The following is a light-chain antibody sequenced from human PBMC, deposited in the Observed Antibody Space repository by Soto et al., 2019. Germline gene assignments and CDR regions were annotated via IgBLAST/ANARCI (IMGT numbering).Light chain of an antibody. CDR3: QQYYHAPIT. Sequence: DIVMTQSPLSLPVTPGEPASISCRSSQSLLHSNGYNYLDWYQQKPGQPPKLLIVWASTRASGVPDRFSGSGSGTDFTLSIGSLQAEDVAVYYCQQYYHAPITFGQGTRLEIK. J-gene: IGKJ5*01. CDR1: QSLLHSNGYNY. V-gene: IGKV2-28*01. CDR2: WAS.